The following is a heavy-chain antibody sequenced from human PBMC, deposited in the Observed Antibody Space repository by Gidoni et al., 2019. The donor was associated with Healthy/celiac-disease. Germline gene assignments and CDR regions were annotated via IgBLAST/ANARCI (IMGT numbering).Heavy chain of an antibody. Sequence: QVQLVQSGAEVKKPGASVKFSCKVSGYTLTELSIPWVRQAPGKGLEWMGGFDPEDGETIYAQKFQGRVTMTEDTSTDTAYMELSSLRSEDTAVYYRATDLTVRGTPSFYYYYGMDVWGQGTTVTVS. CDR3: ATDLTVRGTPSFYYYYGMDV. J-gene: IGHJ6*02. CDR1: GYTLTELS. D-gene: IGHD3-10*01. V-gene: IGHV1-24*01. CDR2: FDPEDGET.